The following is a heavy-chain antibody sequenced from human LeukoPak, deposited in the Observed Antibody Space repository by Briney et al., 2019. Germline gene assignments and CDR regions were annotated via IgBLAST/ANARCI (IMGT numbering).Heavy chain of an antibody. J-gene: IGHJ4*02. CDR2: ISSSSSYI. V-gene: IGHV3-21*01. CDR3: ARVAEAAAFDY. Sequence: PGGSLRLSCAASGFTFSSYSMNWVRQAPGKGLEWVSSISSSSSYIYYADSVKGRITISRDNAKNSLYLQMNSLRAEDTAVYYCARVAEAAAFDYWGRGTLVTVSS. D-gene: IGHD6-13*01. CDR1: GFTFSSYS.